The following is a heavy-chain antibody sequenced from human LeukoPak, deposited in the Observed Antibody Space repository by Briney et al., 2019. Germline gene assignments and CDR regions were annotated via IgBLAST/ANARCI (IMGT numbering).Heavy chain of an antibody. Sequence: PGASLRLSCAASGFTFSSYAMSWVRQAPGKGLEWVSGISWNSGSIAYADSVKGRFTISRGNAKDSLYLQMNSLRAEDTALYYCAKDSSSWFFGAQDYWGQGTLVTVSS. CDR3: AKDSSSWFFGAQDY. CDR2: ISWNSGSI. CDR1: GFTFSSYA. D-gene: IGHD6-13*01. V-gene: IGHV3-9*01. J-gene: IGHJ4*02.